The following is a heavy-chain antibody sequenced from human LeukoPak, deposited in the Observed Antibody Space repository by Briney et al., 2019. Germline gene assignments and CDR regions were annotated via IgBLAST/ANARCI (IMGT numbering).Heavy chain of an antibody. V-gene: IGHV4-34*01. CDR2: INHSGST. D-gene: IGHD5-18*01. J-gene: IGHJ5*02. Sequence: SETLSLTCAVYGGSFSGYYWSWIRQPPGKGLEWIGEINHSGSTNYNPSLKSRVTISVDTSKNQFSLKLSSVTAADTAVYYCARHQTRAAMASNWFDPWGQGTLVTVSS. CDR1: GGSFSGYY. CDR3: ARHQTRAAMASNWFDP.